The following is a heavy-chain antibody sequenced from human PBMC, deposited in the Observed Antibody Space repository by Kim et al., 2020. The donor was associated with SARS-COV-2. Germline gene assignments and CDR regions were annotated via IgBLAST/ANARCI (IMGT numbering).Heavy chain of an antibody. CDR2: MNPNSGNT. CDR1: GYTFTSYD. CDR3: ARGDLRDSSGYSVLHDAFDI. V-gene: IGHV1-8*02. J-gene: IGHJ3*02. Sequence: ASVKVSCKASGYTFTSYDINWVRQATGQGLEWMGWMNPNSGNTGYAQKFQGRVTMTRNTSISTAYMELSSLRSEDTAVYYCARGDLRDSSGYSVLHDAFDIWGEGTMVTLSS. D-gene: IGHD3-22*01.